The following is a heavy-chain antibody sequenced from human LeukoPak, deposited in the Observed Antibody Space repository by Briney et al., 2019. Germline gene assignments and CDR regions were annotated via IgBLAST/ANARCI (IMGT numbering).Heavy chain of an antibody. V-gene: IGHV1-2*02. CDR1: GYKFTDDY. J-gene: IGHJ4*02. D-gene: IGHD3/OR15-3a*01. CDR2: INPDSGFT. CDR3: ARAGLAMGGY. Sequence: WASVKVSCKASGYKFTDDYMHWVRQAPGQGLEFMGWINPDSGFTNYAQKFQGRVTMTRDTSISTAYMELSRLRSDDTAVYYCARAGLAMGGYWGQGTLVTVSS.